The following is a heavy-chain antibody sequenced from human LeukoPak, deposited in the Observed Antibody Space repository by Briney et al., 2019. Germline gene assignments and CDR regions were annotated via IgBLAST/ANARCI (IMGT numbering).Heavy chain of an antibody. Sequence: GGSLRLSCAASGFTFSSYAMSWVRQAPGKGLEWVSAISGSGGSTYYADSVKGRFTISRDNAKNSLYLQMNSLRAEDTAVYYCARGQQWLAFDYWGQGTLVTVSS. J-gene: IGHJ4*02. CDR2: ISGSGGST. D-gene: IGHD6-19*01. V-gene: IGHV3-23*01. CDR1: GFTFSSYA. CDR3: ARGQQWLAFDY.